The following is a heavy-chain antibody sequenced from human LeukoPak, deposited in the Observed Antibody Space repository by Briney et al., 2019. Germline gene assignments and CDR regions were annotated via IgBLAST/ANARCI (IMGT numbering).Heavy chain of an antibody. CDR1: GYSFTNYW. V-gene: IGHV5-51*01. CDR3: ARVGYYYVSGGFYAQPFDF. Sequence: GESLKISCKVSGYSFTNYWIGWVRQMPGKGLEWMGIIYPADSDTRYGPSFQGQVTMSADESISTAYLQWSSLKASDTAIYYCARVGYYYVSGGFYAQPFDFWGQGTLVTVSS. CDR2: IYPADSDT. J-gene: IGHJ4*02. D-gene: IGHD3-22*01.